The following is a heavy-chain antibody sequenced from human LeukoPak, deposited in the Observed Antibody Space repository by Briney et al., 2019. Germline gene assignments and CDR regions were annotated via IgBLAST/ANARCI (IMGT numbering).Heavy chain of an antibody. J-gene: IGHJ4*02. CDR2: IYYSGST. CDR3: ASYSSGWYLDY. D-gene: IGHD6-19*01. Sequence: SETLSLTCTVSGGSISSSSYYWGWIRQPPGKGLEWIGSIYYSGSTYYNPSLKSRVTISVDTSKNQFSLKLSSVTAADTAVYYCASYSSGWYLDYWGPGTLVTVSS. V-gene: IGHV4-39*01. CDR1: GGSISSSSYY.